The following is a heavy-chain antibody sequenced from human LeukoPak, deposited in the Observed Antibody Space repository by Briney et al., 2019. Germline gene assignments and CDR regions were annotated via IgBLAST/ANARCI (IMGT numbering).Heavy chain of an antibody. CDR2: INSDGSWT. CDR3: VSFYETY. J-gene: IGHJ4*02. V-gene: IGHV3-74*01. CDR1: GNYW. D-gene: IGHD2/OR15-2a*01. Sequence: GGSLRLSCAASGNYWMHWVRQAPGKGLVWVSHINSDGSWTSYADSVKGRFTISKDNDKNTVYLQMNSLRAEDTAVYYCVSFYETYWGRGTLVTVSS.